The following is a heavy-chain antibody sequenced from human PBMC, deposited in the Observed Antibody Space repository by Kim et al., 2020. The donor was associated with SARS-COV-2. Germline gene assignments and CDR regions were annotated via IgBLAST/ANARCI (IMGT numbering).Heavy chain of an antibody. CDR3: ARSIVGATPAFDI. V-gene: IGHV7-4-1*02. J-gene: IGHJ3*02. Sequence: YAQGFTGRFVFSLDTSVSTAYLQISSLKAEDTAVYYCARSIVGATPAFDIWGQGTMVTVSS. D-gene: IGHD1-26*01.